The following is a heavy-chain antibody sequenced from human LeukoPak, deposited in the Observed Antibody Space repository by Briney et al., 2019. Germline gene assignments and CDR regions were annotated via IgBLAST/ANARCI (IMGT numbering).Heavy chain of an antibody. D-gene: IGHD3-10*01. V-gene: IGHV3-7*01. J-gene: IGHJ4*02. CDR1: GFTFSSYS. CDR2: IKQDGSEK. Sequence: GGSLRLSCAASGFTFSSYSMNWVRQAPGKGLEWVANIKQDGSEKDYVDSVKGRFTISRDNAKNSLYLQMNTLRAEDTAIYYCARLYYYNSGRSYPSIYFNYWGQGTLVTVSS. CDR3: ARLYYYNSGRSYPSIYFNY.